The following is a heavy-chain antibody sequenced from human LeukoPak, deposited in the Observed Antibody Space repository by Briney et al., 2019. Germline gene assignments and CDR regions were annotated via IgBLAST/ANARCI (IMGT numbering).Heavy chain of an antibody. CDR2: ISSSASTI. CDR3: AGGWNMVY. J-gene: IGHJ4*02. Sequence: PGGSLRLSCAASGFTFSSYEMNWVRQAPGKGLEWVSYISSSASTIYHADSVKGRFTISRDNAKNSLYLQMNSLRAEDTAVYYCAGGWNMVYWGQGTLVTVSS. D-gene: IGHD1/OR15-1a*01. CDR1: GFTFSSYE. V-gene: IGHV3-48*03.